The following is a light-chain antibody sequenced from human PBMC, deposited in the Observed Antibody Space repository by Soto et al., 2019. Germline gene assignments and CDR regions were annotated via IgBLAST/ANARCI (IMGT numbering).Light chain of an antibody. V-gene: IGKV1-27*01. CDR2: GAY. CDR1: QGISTY. Sequence: DIQMTQSPSSLSASVGDRVTITCRASQGISTYLNWYQQKPGTPPKLLIFGAYILQSGVPSRFSGTGSGTEFILTISSLQPEDVATYYCQKYSKAPWTFGQGTKV. J-gene: IGKJ1*01. CDR3: QKYSKAPWT.